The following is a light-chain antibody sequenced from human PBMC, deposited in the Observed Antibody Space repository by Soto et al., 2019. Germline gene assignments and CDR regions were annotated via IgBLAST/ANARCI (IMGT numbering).Light chain of an antibody. Sequence: EIVLTQSPGTLSLSPGERATLSCRASQSVSSSYLARXQXXXGQAPRLLIYGASSRATGIPDRFSGSGSGXXXXXXXXXXEPEDFAVYYCQQYGSSPRTFGQGTKVDIK. V-gene: IGKV3-20*01. J-gene: IGKJ1*01. CDR3: QQYGSSPRT. CDR2: GAS. CDR1: QSVSSSY.